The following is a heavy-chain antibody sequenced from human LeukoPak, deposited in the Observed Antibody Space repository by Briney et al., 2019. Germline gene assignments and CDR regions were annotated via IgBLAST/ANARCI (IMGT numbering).Heavy chain of an antibody. D-gene: IGHD3-22*01. CDR2: INYSGRT. V-gene: IGHV4-34*01. CDR3: AHGPSERYYESSRYYYFDY. J-gene: IGHJ4*02. CDR1: GESFSGYY. Sequence: SETLSLTCAVYGESFSGYYWTWIRNPPVKGPEWIGEINYSGRTNYNPSLKSRVTISVDTSKNQFSLKVSSVTAADTAAYYCAHGPSERYYESSRYYYFDYWGQGSLVTVSS.